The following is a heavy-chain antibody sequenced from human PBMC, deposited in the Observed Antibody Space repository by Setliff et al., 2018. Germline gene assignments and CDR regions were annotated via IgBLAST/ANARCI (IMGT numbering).Heavy chain of an antibody. D-gene: IGHD3-22*01. CDR1: GFSFSGSA. CDR2: IRGRTDNYAT. V-gene: IGHV3-73*01. Sequence: GGSLRLSCAASGFSFSGSAVYWVRQASVKGLEWIGRIRGRTDNYATAYAASVRGRFTISRDDSKSIAYLRMNSLKIEDTAVYYCTGDFWPESSGFAFGQWGQGTLVTVSS. J-gene: IGHJ4*02. CDR3: TGDFWPESSGFAFGQ.